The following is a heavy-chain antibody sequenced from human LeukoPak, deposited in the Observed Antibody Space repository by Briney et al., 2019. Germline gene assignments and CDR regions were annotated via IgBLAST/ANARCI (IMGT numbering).Heavy chain of an antibody. Sequence: GGSLKLSCAASGFTFSGSAMHWVRQASGKGLEWVGRISSKANSYATANAASVKGRFTVSRDDSKNTAYLQMNSLKTEDTAVYYCTMWGLDYFDFWGQGTLVTVSS. CDR3: TMWGLDYFDF. CDR2: ISSKANSYAT. J-gene: IGHJ4*02. CDR1: GFTFSGSA. D-gene: IGHD1-26*01. V-gene: IGHV3-73*01.